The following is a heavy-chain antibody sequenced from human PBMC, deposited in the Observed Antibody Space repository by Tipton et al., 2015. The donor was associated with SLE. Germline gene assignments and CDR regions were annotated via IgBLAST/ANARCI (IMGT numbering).Heavy chain of an antibody. D-gene: IGHD1-26*01. CDR1: GFTFSIYH. J-gene: IGHJ4*02. CDR3: ARDVVGATEGLDY. Sequence: SLRLSCAASGFTFSIYHMHWVRQAPGKGLEWVAVVSYDGSNKYCADSVKGRFTISRDNSKNTLYLQMNTLRAEDTAVYFCARDVVGATEGLDYWGQGTLVTVSS. V-gene: IGHV3-30*04. CDR2: VSYDGSNK.